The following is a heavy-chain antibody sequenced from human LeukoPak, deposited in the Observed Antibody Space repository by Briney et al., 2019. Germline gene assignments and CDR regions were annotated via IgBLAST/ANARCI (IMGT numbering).Heavy chain of an antibody. V-gene: IGHV6-1*01. CDR3: ARRLTQYDCFDP. D-gene: IGHD2-2*01. J-gene: IGHJ5*02. CDR2: TYYRSTWYN. Sequence: LSLTCAISGDSVSSNSVTWNWIRQSPSRGLEWLGRTYYRSTWYNDYAVSVRGRITVNPDTSKNQFSLHLNSVTPEDTAVYYCARRLTQYDCFDPWGQGILVTVSS. CDR1: GDSVSSNSVT.